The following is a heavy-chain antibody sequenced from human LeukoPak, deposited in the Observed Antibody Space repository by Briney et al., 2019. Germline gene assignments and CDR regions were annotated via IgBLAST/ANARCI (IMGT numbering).Heavy chain of an antibody. D-gene: IGHD2-15*01. CDR2: IYSGGST. CDR3: ARVGYTDTWYSSPPFDY. CDR1: GFTVSSNY. J-gene: IGHJ4*02. V-gene: IGHV3-66*01. Sequence: GGTLRLSCAVSGFTVSSNYMSWVRQAPGKGLEWVSIIYSGGSTYYADSVKGRFTISRDNSKNILYLQMNSLRAEDTALYYCARVGYTDTWYSSPPFDYWGQGTLVTVSS.